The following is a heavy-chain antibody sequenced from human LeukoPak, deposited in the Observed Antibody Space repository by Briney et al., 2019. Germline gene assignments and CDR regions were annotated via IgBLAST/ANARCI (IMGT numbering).Heavy chain of an antibody. D-gene: IGHD1-7*01. J-gene: IGHJ3*02. V-gene: IGHV3-7*01. CDR3: AKEFGAGTGAFDI. CDR2: IKTDGSEK. Sequence: GGSLRLSCEGPGFTFSNYWMGWVRQAPGKGLQWVANIKTDGSEKYYVDSVKGRFTISRDNAKNSLYLQMNSLRAEDTAVYYCAKEFGAGTGAFDIWGQGTMVTVSS. CDR1: GFTFSNYW.